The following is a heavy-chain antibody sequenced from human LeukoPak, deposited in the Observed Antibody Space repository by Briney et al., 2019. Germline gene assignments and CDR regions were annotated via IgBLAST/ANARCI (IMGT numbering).Heavy chain of an antibody. CDR2: IYYSGST. J-gene: IGHJ6*02. V-gene: IGHV4-59*01. CDR1: GGSISSYY. Sequence: SETLSLTCTVSGGSISSYYWSWIRQPPGKGLEWIGYIYYSGSTNYNPSLKSRVTISVDTSKNQFSLKLSSVTAADTAVYYCARDSRPLRRYYYYGMDVWAKGPRSPSP. CDR3: ARDSRPLRRYYYYGMDV.